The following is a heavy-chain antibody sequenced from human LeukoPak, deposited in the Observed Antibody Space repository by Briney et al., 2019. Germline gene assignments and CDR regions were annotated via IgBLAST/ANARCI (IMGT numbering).Heavy chain of an antibody. D-gene: IGHD2-15*01. CDR3: ARERVDCSGGTCLYYFDY. Sequence: WGSLRLSCAASGFTFSSYAMHWVRQVPGKGLEYVSAISSNGGSTYYANSVKGRFTISRDNSKNTLYLQLGSLRAEDMAVYYCARERVDCSGGTCLYYFDYWGQGTLVSVSS. J-gene: IGHJ4*02. V-gene: IGHV3-64*01. CDR1: GFTFSSYA. CDR2: ISSNGGST.